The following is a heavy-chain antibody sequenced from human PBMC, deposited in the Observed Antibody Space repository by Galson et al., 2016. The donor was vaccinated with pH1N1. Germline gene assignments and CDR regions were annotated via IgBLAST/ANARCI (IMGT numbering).Heavy chain of an antibody. D-gene: IGHD1-1*01. CDR3: ARGLLSENDVGMDV. CDR1: GFPFSSHW. Sequence: SLRLSCAASGFPFSSHWFYWVRQAPGKGLVWVSRIKSDASRIYYADFVRGRFTISRDNDKDTVYLEMNSLRVEDTAVYYCARGLLSENDVGMDVWGQGTTVIVSS. V-gene: IGHV3-74*01. J-gene: IGHJ6*02. CDR2: IKSDASRI.